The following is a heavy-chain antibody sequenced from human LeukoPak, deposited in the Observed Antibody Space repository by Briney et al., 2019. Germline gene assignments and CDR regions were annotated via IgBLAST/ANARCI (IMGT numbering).Heavy chain of an antibody. V-gene: IGHV1-8*03. CDR1: GYTFADYD. CDR2: MNANSGNT. Sequence: GASVKVSCKASGYTFADYDINWVRQASGRGLEWMGWMNANSGNTGYAQKFHGRFTFTRDTSTGTAYMELSSLRSEDTAVYYCARGASRSFDKWGQGTLVTVSS. CDR3: ARGASRSFDK. J-gene: IGHJ4*02.